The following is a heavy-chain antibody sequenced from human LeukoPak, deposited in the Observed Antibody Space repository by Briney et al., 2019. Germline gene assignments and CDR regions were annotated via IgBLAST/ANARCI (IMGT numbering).Heavy chain of an antibody. CDR2: IYYSGST. Sequence: SETLSLTCTVSGGSINSGGYYWSWIRQHPGKGLEWIGYIYYSGSTYYNPSLKSRVTISVDTSKNQFSLKLSSVTAADTAVYYCARRPQLGWYFDLWGRGTLVTVSS. CDR1: GGSINSGGYY. D-gene: IGHD6-6*01. J-gene: IGHJ2*01. V-gene: IGHV4-31*03. CDR3: ARRPQLGWYFDL.